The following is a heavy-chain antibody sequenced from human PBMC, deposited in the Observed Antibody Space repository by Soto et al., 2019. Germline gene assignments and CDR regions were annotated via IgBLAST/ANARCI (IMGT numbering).Heavy chain of an antibody. V-gene: IGHV4-30-2*01. CDR2: IYHSGST. J-gene: IGHJ4*02. CDR1: GGSISSGGYS. Sequence: SLTCAVSGGSISSGGYSWSWIRQPPGKGLEWIGYIYHSGSTYYNPSLKSRVTISVDTSKNHFSLKLTSVTAADTAVYYCARPGGSGWFYFDSWGQGSQVTVSS. D-gene: IGHD6-13*01. CDR3: ARPGGSGWFYFDS.